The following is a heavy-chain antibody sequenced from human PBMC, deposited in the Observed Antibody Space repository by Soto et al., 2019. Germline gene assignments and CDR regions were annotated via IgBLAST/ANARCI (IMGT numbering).Heavy chain of an antibody. CDR3: ARCDILTGFAWDY. J-gene: IGHJ4*02. CDR2: INHSGST. V-gene: IGHV4-34*01. CDR1: GGSFSGYF. D-gene: IGHD3-9*01. Sequence: QVQLQQWGAGQLRPSETLSLSCAVYGGSFSGYFWTWIRQPPGKGLEWIGEINHSGSTKYNPSLKSRVTISLDTSKNQLSLKVKSVTAADTAVYYCARCDILTGFAWDYWGQGSLVTVSS.